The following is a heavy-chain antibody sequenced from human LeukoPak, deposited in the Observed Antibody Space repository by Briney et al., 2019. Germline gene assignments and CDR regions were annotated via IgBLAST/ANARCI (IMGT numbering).Heavy chain of an antibody. J-gene: IGHJ4*02. CDR2: IYYSGST. V-gene: IGHV4-39*01. CDR1: GDSISNSFYY. CDR3: ARHQGRVTNFDY. Sequence: PSETLSLTCTVSGDSISNSFYYWGWIRQPPGKGLEWIGSIYYSGSTYYNPSLKSRVTISVDTSKNQFSLKLSSVTAADTAVYYCARHQGRVTNFDYWGQGTLVSVS.